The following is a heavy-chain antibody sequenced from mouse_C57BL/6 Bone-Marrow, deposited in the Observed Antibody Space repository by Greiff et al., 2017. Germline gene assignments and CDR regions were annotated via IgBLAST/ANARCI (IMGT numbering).Heavy chain of an antibody. V-gene: IGHV1-7*01. Sequence: QVQLQQSGAELAKPGASVKLSCTASGYTFTSYWMHWVKQRPGQGLEWIGYINPSSGYTKYNQKFKDKATLTADKSSSTAYMQLSSLTYEDSAVYYCARRYGSSYDAMDYWGQGTSVNVSS. CDR3: ARRYGSSYDAMDY. CDR1: GYTFTSYW. D-gene: IGHD1-1*01. CDR2: INPSSGYT. J-gene: IGHJ4*01.